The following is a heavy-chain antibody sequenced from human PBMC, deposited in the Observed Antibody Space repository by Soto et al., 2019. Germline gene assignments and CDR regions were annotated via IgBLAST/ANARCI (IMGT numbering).Heavy chain of an antibody. V-gene: IGHV1-8*01. CDR2: MNPNSGNT. Sequence: QVQLVQSGAEVKKPGASVKVSCKASGYTFTSYDLNWVRQATGQGLEWLGWMNPNSGNTGYAQKFQGSVTMTRNTSISTAYMELSILRSEDTAVYYCARSTNDYGDRHWGQGTLVTVSS. CDR1: GYTFTSYD. CDR3: ARSTNDYGDRH. J-gene: IGHJ4*02. D-gene: IGHD4-17*01.